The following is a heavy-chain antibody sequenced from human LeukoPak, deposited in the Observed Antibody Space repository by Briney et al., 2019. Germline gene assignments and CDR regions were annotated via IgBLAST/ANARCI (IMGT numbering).Heavy chain of an antibody. Sequence: PGGSLRLSCAASGFTFSSYSMNWVRQAPGKGLEWVSSISSSSSYIYYADSVKGRFTISRDNAKNSLYLQMNSLRAEDTAVYYCARGSYSGSYELGYWGQGTLVTVSS. CDR1: GFTFSSYS. CDR2: ISSSSSYI. D-gene: IGHD1-26*01. V-gene: IGHV3-21*01. CDR3: ARGSYSGSYELGY. J-gene: IGHJ4*02.